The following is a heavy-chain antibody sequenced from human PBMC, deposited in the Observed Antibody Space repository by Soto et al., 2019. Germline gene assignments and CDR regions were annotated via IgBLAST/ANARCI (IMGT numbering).Heavy chain of an antibody. Sequence: QVQLQESGPGLVKPSETLSLNCTVSGGSISSFYWSWVRQTPGKGLEWIGYISYSGSTNYNPSLHXXVXIXXDTSKKQFSLKLTSVTTADTAVYYCTRRQGSYLDQWGQGTLVTVSS. CDR2: ISYSGST. D-gene: IGHD2-15*01. J-gene: IGHJ4*02. CDR1: GGSISSFY. CDR3: TRRQGSYLDQ. V-gene: IGHV4-59*01.